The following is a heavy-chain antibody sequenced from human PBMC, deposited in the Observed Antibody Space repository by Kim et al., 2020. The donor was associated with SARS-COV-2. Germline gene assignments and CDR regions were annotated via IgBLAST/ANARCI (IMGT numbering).Heavy chain of an antibody. Sequence: GGSLRLSCAASGFTFGSYAMSWVRQAPGKGLEGVSAISGPGVSTYYADSVKGRFTISRDNSKNTLYLQMSSLRAEDTAVYYCAKDPGIIPYHYFDFWGQGVLVTVSS. V-gene: IGHV3-23*01. D-gene: IGHD2-21*01. CDR1: GFTFGSYA. CDR2: ISGPGVST. J-gene: IGHJ4*02. CDR3: AKDPGIIPYHYFDF.